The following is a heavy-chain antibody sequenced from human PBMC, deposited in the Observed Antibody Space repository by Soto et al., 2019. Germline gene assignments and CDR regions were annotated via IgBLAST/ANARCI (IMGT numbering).Heavy chain of an antibody. J-gene: IGHJ6*02. D-gene: IGHD5-18*01. V-gene: IGHV3-23*01. CDR3: AKDNDGDTAMEYYYYYGMDV. Sequence: GGSLRLSCAASGFTFSSYAMSWVRQAPGKGLEWVSAISGSGGSTYYADSVKGRFTISRDNSKNTLYLQMNRLRAEETAVYYCAKDNDGDTAMEYYYYYGMDVWGQGTTVTVSS. CDR1: GFTFSSYA. CDR2: ISGSGGST.